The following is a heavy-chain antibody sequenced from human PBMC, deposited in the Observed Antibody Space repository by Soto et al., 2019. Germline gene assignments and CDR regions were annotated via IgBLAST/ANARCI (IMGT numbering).Heavy chain of an antibody. CDR2: IYYSGST. D-gene: IGHD5-18*01. Sequence: SETLSLTCTVSGGSVSSGSYYWSWIRQPPGKGPEWIGYIYYSGSTNYNPSLKSRVTISVDTSKNQFSLKLSSVTAADTAVYYCARDSTAIFDYWGQGTLVTVSS. J-gene: IGHJ4*02. CDR3: ARDSTAIFDY. V-gene: IGHV4-61*01. CDR1: GGSVSSGSYY.